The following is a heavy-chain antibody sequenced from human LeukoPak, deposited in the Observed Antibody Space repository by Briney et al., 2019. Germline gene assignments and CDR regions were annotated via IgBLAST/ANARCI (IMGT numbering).Heavy chain of an antibody. CDR2: IWYDGSDK. V-gene: IGHV3-33*06. CDR3: AKGMIVVVISPLDAFDI. Sequence: PGRSRRLSCAASGFTFSKYGMHWVRQAPGKGLEWVAVIWYDGSDKYYADSVKGRFTFSRDNSKNTLYLQMNSLRAEDTAVYYCAKGMIVVVISPLDAFDIWGQGTMVTVSS. D-gene: IGHD3-22*01. J-gene: IGHJ3*02. CDR1: GFTFSKYG.